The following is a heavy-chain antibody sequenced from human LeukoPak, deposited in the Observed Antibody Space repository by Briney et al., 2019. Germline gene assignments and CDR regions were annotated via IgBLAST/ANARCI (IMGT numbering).Heavy chain of an antibody. CDR2: IKRDGSEK. CDR3: ATLGAYDRFDS. V-gene: IGHV3-7*05. Sequence: GGALRLSCAASGFTFSNYWMSWVREAPGKGLEWVANIKRDGSEKLYVDSLKGRFTISRDNAKNALYLQMNSLRAEDTAVYYCATLGAYDRFDSWGQGTLVTVSS. D-gene: IGHD5-12*01. CDR1: GFTFSNYW. J-gene: IGHJ4*02.